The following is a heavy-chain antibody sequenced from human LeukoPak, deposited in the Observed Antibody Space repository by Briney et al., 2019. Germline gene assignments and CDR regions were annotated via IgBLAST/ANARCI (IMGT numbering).Heavy chain of an antibody. CDR3: AKDSSADDSSGYAYYFDY. CDR1: GFTFSSYG. CDR2: ISFDATNK. Sequence: QTGRSLRLSCAVSGFTFSSYGMHWVRQAPGKGLKWVAVISFDATNKYYVDSVKARFTISRDNSKNTLYLQMNSLRAEDRAVYYCAKDSSADDSSGYAYYFDYWGEGTLVTVSS. V-gene: IGHV3-30*18. D-gene: IGHD3-22*01. J-gene: IGHJ4*02.